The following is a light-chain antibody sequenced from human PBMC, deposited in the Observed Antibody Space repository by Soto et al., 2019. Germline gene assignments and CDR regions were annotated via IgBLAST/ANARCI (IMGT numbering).Light chain of an antibody. V-gene: IGKV1-5*03. J-gene: IGKJ2*01. Sequence: DIQMTQSPSTLSASVGDRVTITCRASQSISSWLAWYQQKPGKAPKLLIYKASSLESGVPSRFSGSGSGTEFTLTISSLQHDDVATYYCQQGDTFGQGTKLEIK. CDR2: KAS. CDR1: QSISSW. CDR3: QQGDT.